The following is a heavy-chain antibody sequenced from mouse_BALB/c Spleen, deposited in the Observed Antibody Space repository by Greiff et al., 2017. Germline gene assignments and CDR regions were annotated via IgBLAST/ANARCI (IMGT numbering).Heavy chain of an antibody. CDR1: GYTFSRYW. CDR2: ILPGSGST. V-gene: IGHV1-9*01. Sequence: VQLQQSGAELMKPGASVKISCKATGYTFSRYWIEWVKQRPGHGLEWIGEILPGSGSTNYNEKFKGKATFTADTSSNTAYMQLSSLTSEDSAVYYCARSWVYYAMDYWGQGTSVTVAS. D-gene: IGHD4-1*01. J-gene: IGHJ4*01. CDR3: ARSWVYYAMDY.